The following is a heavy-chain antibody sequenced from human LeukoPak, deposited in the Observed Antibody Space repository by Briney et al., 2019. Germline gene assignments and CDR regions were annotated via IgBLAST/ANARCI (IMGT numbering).Heavy chain of an antibody. D-gene: IGHD3-10*01. CDR1: GFTFSSYG. Sequence: PGGSLRLSCAASGFTFSSYGMHWVRQAPGKGLEWVAFIRYDGSNKYYADSVKGRFTISRDNSKNTLYLQMNSLRAEDTAVYYCAKDNGPGGSGAYYGMDVWGQGTPVTVSS. CDR3: AKDNGPGGSGAYYGMDV. J-gene: IGHJ6*02. V-gene: IGHV3-30*02. CDR2: IRYDGSNK.